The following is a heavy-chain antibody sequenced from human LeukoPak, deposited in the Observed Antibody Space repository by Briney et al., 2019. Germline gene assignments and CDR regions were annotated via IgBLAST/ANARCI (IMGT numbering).Heavy chain of an antibody. CDR3: ARVAVTDTIDY. V-gene: IGHV4-61*02. D-gene: IGHD4-23*01. CDR1: GGSISSGSYY. Sequence: SQTLSLTCTVSGGSISSGSYYWSWIRQPPGKGLEWIGRIYTSGSTNYNPSLKSRVTISVDTSKNQFSLKLSSVTAADTAVYYCARVAVTDTIDYWGQGTLVTVSS. CDR2: IYTSGST. J-gene: IGHJ4*02.